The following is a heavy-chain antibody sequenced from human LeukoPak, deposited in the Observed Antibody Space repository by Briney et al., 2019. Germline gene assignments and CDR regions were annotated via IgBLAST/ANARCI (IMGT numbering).Heavy chain of an antibody. CDR2: IKQDGSEK. D-gene: IGHD6-6*01. CDR3: ARMDRRSSYWFDP. Sequence: GGSLRLSCAASGFTFSNYWMTWVRQAPGKGLEWLANIKQDGSEKNYVDSVKDRFTISRDNAKNSLYLQMSTLRAEDTAVYYCARMDRRSSYWFDPWGQGTLVTVSS. V-gene: IGHV3-7*03. J-gene: IGHJ5*02. CDR1: GFTFSNYW.